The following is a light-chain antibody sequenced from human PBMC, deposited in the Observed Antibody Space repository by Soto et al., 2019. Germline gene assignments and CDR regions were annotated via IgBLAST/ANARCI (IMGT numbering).Light chain of an antibody. CDR2: EVS. J-gene: IGLJ2*01. CDR1: SSDVGGYNY. V-gene: IGLV2-14*01. CDR3: SSFSSTSTIV. Sequence: ALTQPASVSGSPGQSITISCIGSSSDVGGYNYVSWYQHHPGRVPKPMIFEVSDRPSGVSSRFSGSKSGNTAYLTISGLQAEDEADYYCSSFSSTSTIVFGGGTKLTVL.